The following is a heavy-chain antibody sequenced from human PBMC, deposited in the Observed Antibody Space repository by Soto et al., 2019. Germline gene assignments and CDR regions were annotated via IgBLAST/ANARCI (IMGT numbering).Heavy chain of an antibody. J-gene: IGHJ6*03. D-gene: IGHD3-3*01. V-gene: IGHV1-18*01. CDR3: ARVVGRCLEWLPNYYYYYMDV. Sequence: QVQLVQSGAEVKKPGASVKVSCKASGYTFTSYGISWVRQAPGQGLEWMGWISAYNGNTNYAQKLQGRVTMTTDTSTSTAYMELRSLRSDDTAVYYCARVVGRCLEWLPNYYYYYMDVWGKGTTVTVSS. CDR1: GYTFTSYG. CDR2: ISAYNGNT.